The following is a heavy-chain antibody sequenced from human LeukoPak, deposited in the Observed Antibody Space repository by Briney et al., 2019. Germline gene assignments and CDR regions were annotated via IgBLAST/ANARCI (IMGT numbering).Heavy chain of an antibody. CDR3: VRDGGVSGYDLLDY. D-gene: IGHD5-12*01. J-gene: IGHJ4*02. Sequence: TGGSLRLSCAASEFTFSNYWMTWVRQAPGKGLEWVTHINQDGSEEHYMDSVKARFTISRDNAKNSLSLQMNSLRAEDTAVYYCVRDGGVSGYDLLDYRGQGTPVTVSS. CDR1: EFTFSNYW. V-gene: IGHV3-7*01. CDR2: INQDGSEE.